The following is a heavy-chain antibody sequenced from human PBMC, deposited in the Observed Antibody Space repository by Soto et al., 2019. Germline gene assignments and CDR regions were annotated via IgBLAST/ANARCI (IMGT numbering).Heavy chain of an antibody. CDR3: ARGPDFGSGHLPFDF. CDR2: IKSKTDGGTT. CDR1: GFTFSNAW. V-gene: IGHV3-15*01. J-gene: IGHJ4*02. Sequence: GSLRLSCAASGFTFSNAWMSWVRQAPGKGLEWVGRIKSKTDGGTTDYAAPVKGRFTISRDNAKNSLYLQMNSLRAEDTGVYYCARGPDFGSGHLPFDFWGQGTQVTVSS. D-gene: IGHD3-3*01.